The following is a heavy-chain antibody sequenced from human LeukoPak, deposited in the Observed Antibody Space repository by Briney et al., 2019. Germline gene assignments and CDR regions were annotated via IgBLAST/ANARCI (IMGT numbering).Heavy chain of an antibody. J-gene: IGHJ6*02. D-gene: IGHD3-10*01. CDR2: ISAYNGNT. Sequence: ASVKVSCKASGYTFTSYGISWVRQAPGQGLEWMGWISAYNGNTNYAQKLQGRVTMTTDTSTSTAYMELRSLRSDDTAVYYCARDYYGSGSYYNYYYGMDVWGQGTTVTVSS. CDR1: GYTFTSYG. CDR3: ARDYYGSGSYYNYYYGMDV. V-gene: IGHV1-18*01.